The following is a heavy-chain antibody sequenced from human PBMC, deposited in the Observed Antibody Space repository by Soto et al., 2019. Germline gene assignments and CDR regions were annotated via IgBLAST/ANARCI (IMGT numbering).Heavy chain of an antibody. J-gene: IGHJ6*02. D-gene: IGHD3-9*01. V-gene: IGHV3-11*01. Sequence: QVQLVESGGGLVKPGGSLRLSCSASAFSVRDYYMSWIRQAPGKGLEWLSLITPGTTVYFADSVRGRFTISRDNAKNSLYLEMNILRAEDTAVYYCARSLVSAQNVWGQGTTVIVSS. CDR1: AFSVRDYY. CDR2: ITPGTTV. CDR3: ARSLVSAQNV.